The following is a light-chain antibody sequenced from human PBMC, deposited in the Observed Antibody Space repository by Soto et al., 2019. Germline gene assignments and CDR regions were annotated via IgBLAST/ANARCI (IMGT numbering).Light chain of an antibody. CDR2: GAS. CDR1: QSVSSN. V-gene: IGKV3-20*01. CDR3: QQYGISPWT. Sequence: EIVMTQSPATLSVSPGERATLSCRASQSVSSNLAWYQQKPGQAPRLLIYGASTRATGIPDRFSGSGSGADFTLTISRLEPEDFAVYHCQQYGISPWTFGQGTKVDIK. J-gene: IGKJ1*01.